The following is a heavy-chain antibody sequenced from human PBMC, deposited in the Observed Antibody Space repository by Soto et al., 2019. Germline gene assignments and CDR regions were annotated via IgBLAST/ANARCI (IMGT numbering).Heavy chain of an antibody. Sequence: PGGSLRLSCAASGFTFSTYAMSWVRQAPGKGLEWVSTITTSGGNTYYADSVQGRFTISRDNSKNTLYLQMNSLRAEDTAVYYCARDTTVAGDFDYWGQGTLVTVSS. CDR3: ARDTTVAGDFDY. CDR2: ITTSGGNT. CDR1: GFTFSTYA. J-gene: IGHJ4*02. V-gene: IGHV3-23*01. D-gene: IGHD6-19*01.